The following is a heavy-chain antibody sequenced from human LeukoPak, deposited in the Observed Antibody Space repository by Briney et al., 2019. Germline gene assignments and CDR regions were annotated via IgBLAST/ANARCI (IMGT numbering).Heavy chain of an antibody. CDR2: IYSSGRT. V-gene: IGHV4-4*07. CDR1: GGSINNYY. J-gene: IGHJ4*02. Sequence: SETLSLTCTVSGGSINNYYWSWFRQPAGKGLEWIGRIYSSGRTNYNPSLKSRVTISVDKSKNQVSLNLSSVTAADTAVYYCARENDDTTFDYWGRGTLVTVSS. D-gene: IGHD1-1*01. CDR3: ARENDDTTFDY.